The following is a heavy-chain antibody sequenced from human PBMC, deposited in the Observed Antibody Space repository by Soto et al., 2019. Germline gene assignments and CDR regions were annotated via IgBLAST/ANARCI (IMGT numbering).Heavy chain of an antibody. Sequence: QVQLVESGGGVVQPGGSLRLSCEVSGFTFSIYGVQWVRQAPGTGLECVAGISYDGSNKYYVDSVKGRFTISRDNSKSMLYLQMNSLRPEDTAVYYCVRVGARFVWNVINDAFDIWGLGTQVTVAS. CDR3: VRVGARFVWNVINDAFDI. CDR2: ISYDGSNK. J-gene: IGHJ3*02. D-gene: IGHD3-10*01. V-gene: IGHV3-30*03. CDR1: GFTFSIYG.